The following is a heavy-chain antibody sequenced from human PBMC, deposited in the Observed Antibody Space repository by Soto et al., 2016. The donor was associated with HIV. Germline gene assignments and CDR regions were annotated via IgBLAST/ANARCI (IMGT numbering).Heavy chain of an antibody. J-gene: IGHJ4*02. CDR3: VKDNSGWYYFDY. CDR1: GFSFDEYA. CDR2: ISWNSGNI. D-gene: IGHD6-19*01. Sequence: EVQLVESGGGLVQPGRSLRLSCAASGFSFDEYAMHWVRQVPGKGLEWVSGISWNSGNIGYADSVKGRFTISRDNAKNSLVLQMNSLRPEDTAFYYCVKDNSGWYYFDYWGQGTRGHRFSS. V-gene: IGHV3-9*01.